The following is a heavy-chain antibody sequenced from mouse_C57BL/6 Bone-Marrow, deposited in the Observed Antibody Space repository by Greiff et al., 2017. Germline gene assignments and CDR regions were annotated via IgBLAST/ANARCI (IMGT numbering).Heavy chain of an antibody. J-gene: IGHJ3*01. CDR1: GFNIKDDY. V-gene: IGHV14-4*01. CDR2: IDPENGDT. Sequence: EVQLQQSGAELVRPGASVKLSCTASGFNIKDDYMHWVKQRPEQGLEWIGWIDPENGDTEYASKFQGKATITADTSSNTAYLQLSSLTSEDSAVXFCARPFFAYWGQGTLVTVSA. CDR3: ARPFFAY.